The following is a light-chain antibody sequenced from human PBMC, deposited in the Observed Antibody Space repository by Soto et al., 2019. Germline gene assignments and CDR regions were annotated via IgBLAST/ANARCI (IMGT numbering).Light chain of an antibody. V-gene: IGLV2-14*03. CDR1: SSGVGGYNY. J-gene: IGLJ1*01. Sequence: QSVLTQPASVSGSPGQSITISCTGTSSGVGGYNYVSWYQHHPGKAPKLIIYDVTNRPSGVSNPFSSSKSGNTASLTISGLQPEDEADYYCSSYTTSNTRQIVFGTGTKVTVL. CDR3: SSYTTSNTRQIV. CDR2: DVT.